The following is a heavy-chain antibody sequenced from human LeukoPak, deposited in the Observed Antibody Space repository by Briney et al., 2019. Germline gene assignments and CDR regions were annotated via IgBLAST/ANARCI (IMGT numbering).Heavy chain of an antibody. V-gene: IGHV3-48*01. CDR3: ARDRHKYNYDSGGYPPY. CDR2: ISSSSSTI. J-gene: IGHJ4*02. CDR1: GFTFSSYS. D-gene: IGHD3-22*01. Sequence: GRSLRLSCAASGFTFSSYSMLWVRQAPGKGLEWVSYISSSSSTIYYADSVKGRFTISRDNAKNSLYLQMNTPRAEETAVYSCARDRHKYNYDSGGYPPYWGQGTLVTVSS.